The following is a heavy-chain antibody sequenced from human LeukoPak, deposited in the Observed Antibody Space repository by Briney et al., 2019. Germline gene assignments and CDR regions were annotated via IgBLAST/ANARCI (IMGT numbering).Heavy chain of an antibody. V-gene: IGHV4-31*03. CDR3: ARGRGTVEDIVVVVADHFDY. D-gene: IGHD2-15*01. CDR1: GGSISSGGYY. CDR2: IYYSGST. Sequence: PSETLSLTCTVSGGSISSGGYYWSWIHQYPGKGLEWIGYIYYSGSTYYNPSLKSRVTISVDTSKNQFSLKLSSVTAADTAVYYCARGRGTVEDIVVVVADHFDYWGQGTLVTVSS. J-gene: IGHJ4*02.